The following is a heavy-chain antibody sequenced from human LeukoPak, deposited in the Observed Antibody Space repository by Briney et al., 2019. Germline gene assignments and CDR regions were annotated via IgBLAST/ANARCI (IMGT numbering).Heavy chain of an antibody. CDR2: IYYSGST. Sequence: PSETLSLTCTVSGGSISSSSYYWGWIRQPPGKGLEWIGSIYYSGSTYYNPSLKSRVTISVDTSKNQFSLKLSSVTAADTAVYYCARLRIAARPRSDYWGQGTLVTVSS. CDR3: ARLRIAARPRSDY. J-gene: IGHJ4*02. CDR1: GGSISSSSYY. D-gene: IGHD6-6*01. V-gene: IGHV4-39*07.